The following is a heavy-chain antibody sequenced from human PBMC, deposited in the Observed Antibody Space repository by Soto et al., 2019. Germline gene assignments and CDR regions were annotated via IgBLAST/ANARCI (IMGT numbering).Heavy chain of an antibody. J-gene: IGHJ6*02. D-gene: IGHD2-2*01. CDR1: GDTFNRYT. CDR2: IIPMFGIA. Sequence: QVKLVQSGAEVKKPGSSVKVSCKGSGDTFNRYTVTWVRQAPGQGLEWMGRIIPMFGIASYAQNFQGRVTITADKSTNSDLMELRGTRSEDTAVYYCGRASGRSDVIPAAICVMDVWGQGTSVMVSS. V-gene: IGHV1-69*02. CDR3: GRASGRSDVIPAAICVMDV.